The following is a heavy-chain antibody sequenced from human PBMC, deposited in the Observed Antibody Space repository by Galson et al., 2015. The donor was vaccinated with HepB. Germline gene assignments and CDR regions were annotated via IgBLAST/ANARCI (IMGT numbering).Heavy chain of an antibody. CDR3: ARSVEGASDS. D-gene: IGHD2-2*01. Sequence: SLRLSCAASGFAFKFYSMNWVRQAPGRGLEWVSYMTSDMRTIKYADSVKGRFTISRDNVKNLVYLHMNNLGVEDTAHYFCARSVEGASDSWGQGTLVIVSA. CDR2: MTSDMRTI. V-gene: IGHV3-48*04. CDR1: GFAFKFYS. J-gene: IGHJ4*02.